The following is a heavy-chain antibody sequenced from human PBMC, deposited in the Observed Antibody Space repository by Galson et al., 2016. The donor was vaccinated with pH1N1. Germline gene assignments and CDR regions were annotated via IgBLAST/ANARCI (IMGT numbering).Heavy chain of an antibody. D-gene: IGHD6-19*01. CDR3: ARGLSYNSGWVED. CDR2: MNPNSGKS. Sequence: SVKVSCKVSEYTLTNYDINWVRQAAGQGLEWMGWMNPNSGKSNSAQKFKGRVTMTRDTSISTVYMELSSLRSEDTAVYYCARGLSYNSGWVEDWGQGTLVTVSS. V-gene: IGHV1-8*01. CDR1: EYTLTNYD. J-gene: IGHJ4*02.